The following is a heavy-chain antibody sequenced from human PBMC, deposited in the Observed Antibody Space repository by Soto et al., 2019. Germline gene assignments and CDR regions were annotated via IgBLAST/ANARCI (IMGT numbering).Heavy chain of an antibody. J-gene: IGHJ6*02. CDR1: GYTFTVYY. CDR3: ARRPLWDKYYYYGMDV. D-gene: IGHD5-18*01. CDR2: INPNSGGT. V-gene: IGHV1-2*02. Sequence: ASVKVSCKASGYTFTVYYMHCVLQSPLQGLEWMGWINPNSGGTNYAQKFQGRVTMTRDTSISTAYMELSRLRSDDTAVYYCARRPLWDKYYYYGMDVWGQGTTVTVSS.